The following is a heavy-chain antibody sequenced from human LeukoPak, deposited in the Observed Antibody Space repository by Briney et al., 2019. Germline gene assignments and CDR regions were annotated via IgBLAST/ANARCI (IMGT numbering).Heavy chain of an antibody. J-gene: IGHJ4*02. V-gene: IGHV4-30-4*08. D-gene: IGHD3-3*01. CDR3: AREYYDFWSGIDY. CDR2: IYYSGST. CDR1: GGSISSGSYY. Sequence: PSQTLSLTCTVSGGSISSGSYYWSWIRQPPGKGLEWIGYIYYSGSTYYNPSLKSRVTISVDTSKNQFSLKLSSVTAADTAVYYCAREYYDFWSGIDYWGQGTLVTVSS.